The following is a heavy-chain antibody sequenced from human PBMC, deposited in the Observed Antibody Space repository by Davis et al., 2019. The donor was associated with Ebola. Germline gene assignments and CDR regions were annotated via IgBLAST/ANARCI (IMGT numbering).Heavy chain of an antibody. D-gene: IGHD5-12*01. CDR1: GFLFSDYY. J-gene: IGHJ6*02. V-gene: IGHV3-11*01. CDR3: ARVREYSGYEGLDV. Sequence: GESLKISCAGSGFLFSDYYMSWVRQAPGKGLEWISFISSSHYTIYYADSVKGRFTISRDNARNFLFLQIDSLRVDDTAIYYCARVREYSGYEGLDVWGRGTTVTVS. CDR2: ISSSHYTI.